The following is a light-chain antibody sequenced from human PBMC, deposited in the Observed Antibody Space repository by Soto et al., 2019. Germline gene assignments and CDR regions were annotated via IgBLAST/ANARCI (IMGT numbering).Light chain of an antibody. V-gene: IGKV2-28*01. CDR2: LGS. J-gene: IGKJ4*01. CDR3: QQHGSSPLT. CDR1: QSLLHSNGYNY. Sequence: DIVMTQSPLSLPVTPGEPASISCRSSQSLLHSNGYNYLDWYLQKPGQSPQLLIYLGSNRASGVPDRFSGSGSGTDFTLKISRVEAEDVGVYYCQQHGSSPLTFGGGTKVDIK.